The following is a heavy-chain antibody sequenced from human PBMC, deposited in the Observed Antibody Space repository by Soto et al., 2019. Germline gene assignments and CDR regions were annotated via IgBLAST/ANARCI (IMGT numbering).Heavy chain of an antibody. CDR2: INGYNGNT. J-gene: IGHJ6*02. Sequence: QVQLVQSGAEVKKPGASVKVSCKASGYTFTNYGISWVRQAPGQGLEWMGWINGYNGNTKYAQKFQGRVTMTMDTSTSTAYMELRRLRSDDTSVYYCARDVYRAVTYGVDVWGRGTTVTVSS. V-gene: IGHV1-18*01. CDR1: GYTFTNYG. CDR3: ARDVYRAVTYGVDV. D-gene: IGHD4-17*01.